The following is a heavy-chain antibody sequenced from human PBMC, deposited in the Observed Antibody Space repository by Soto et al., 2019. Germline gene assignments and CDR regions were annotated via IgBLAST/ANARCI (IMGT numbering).Heavy chain of an antibody. CDR1: GYTFTNYY. J-gene: IGHJ4*02. Sequence: QVQLVQSGAEVKKPGASAKVSCKASGYTFTNYYIHWVRQAPGQGLEWMGIINPSGGSTDYTQKFQDRVTMSRDTSTSTVYMELSSLRSEDTAVYYCARDHRLLWFGELLIWGQGTLVTVSS. V-gene: IGHV1-46*01. CDR2: INPSGGST. CDR3: ARDHRLLWFGELLI. D-gene: IGHD3-10*01.